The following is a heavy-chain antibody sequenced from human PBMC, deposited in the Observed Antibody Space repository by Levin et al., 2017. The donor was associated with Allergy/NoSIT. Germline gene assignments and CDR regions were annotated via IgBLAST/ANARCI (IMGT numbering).Heavy chain of an antibody. CDR1: GFTFSSYA. CDR2: ISGSGGST. J-gene: IGHJ4*02. D-gene: IGHD3-22*01. CDR3: AKDLSRVVVITMFDY. V-gene: IGHV3-23*01. Sequence: GWSLRLSCAASGFTFSSYAMSWVRQAPGKGLEWVSAISGSGGSTYYADSVKGRFTISRDNSKNTLYLQMNSLRAEDTAVYYCAKDLSRVVVITMFDYWGQGTLVTVSS.